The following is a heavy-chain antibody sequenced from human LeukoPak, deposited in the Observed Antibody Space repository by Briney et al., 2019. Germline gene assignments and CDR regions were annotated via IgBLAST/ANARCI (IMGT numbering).Heavy chain of an antibody. V-gene: IGHV4-39*06. Sequence: SETLSLTCTVSGGSISSSSYYWGWIRQPPGKGLEWIGSIYYSGSTYYNPSLESRVTISVDTSKNQFPLKLSSVTAADTAVYYCAREWITAAGTGLDWFDPWGQGTLVTVSS. D-gene: IGHD6-13*01. CDR3: AREWITAAGTGLDWFDP. CDR1: GGSISSSSYY. J-gene: IGHJ5*02. CDR2: IYYSGST.